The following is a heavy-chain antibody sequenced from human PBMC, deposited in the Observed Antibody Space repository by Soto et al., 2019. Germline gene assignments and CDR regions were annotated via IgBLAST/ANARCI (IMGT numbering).Heavy chain of an antibody. V-gene: IGHV4-39*01. Sequence: LSETLSLTCTIPGGSISNYYWTWIRRPPGKGLEWIGSIYYSGSTYYNPSPKSRVTISVDTSKNQFSLKLSSVTAADTAVYYCARNYHLRCFDWSENWFDPWGQGTLVTVSS. D-gene: IGHD3-9*01. J-gene: IGHJ5*02. CDR2: IYYSGST. CDR3: ARNYHLRCFDWSENWFDP. CDR1: GGSISNYY.